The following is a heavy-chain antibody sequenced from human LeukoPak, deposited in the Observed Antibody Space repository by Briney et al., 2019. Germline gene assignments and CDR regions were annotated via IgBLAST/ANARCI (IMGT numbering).Heavy chain of an antibody. D-gene: IGHD3-10*01. J-gene: IGHJ4*02. CDR1: GFTFSSYW. Sequence: PGGSLRLSCAASGFTFSSYWMHWVRQAPGKGLMWVSRINSDASSILYADSVKGRFTISRDNAKNTLYLQMNSLRAEDTAVYYCASGPGGSGSYYNVPFDYWGQGTLVTVSS. CDR2: INSDASSI. CDR3: ASGPGGSGSYYNVPFDY. V-gene: IGHV3-74*01.